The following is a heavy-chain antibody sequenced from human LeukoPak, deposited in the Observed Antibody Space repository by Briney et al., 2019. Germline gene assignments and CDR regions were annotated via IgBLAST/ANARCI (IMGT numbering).Heavy chain of an antibody. CDR1: GGTFRSYA. J-gene: IGHJ6*04. V-gene: IGHV1-69*06. D-gene: IGHD3-9*01. Sequence: SVKVSCKASGGTFRSYAISWVRQAPGQGLEWMGGLIPIFGTANYAQKFQGRVTITADKSTSTAYMELSSLRSEDTAFYYCARAKDYDILTGREVDGMDVWGKGTTVTVSS. CDR3: ARAKDYDILTGREVDGMDV. CDR2: LIPIFGTA.